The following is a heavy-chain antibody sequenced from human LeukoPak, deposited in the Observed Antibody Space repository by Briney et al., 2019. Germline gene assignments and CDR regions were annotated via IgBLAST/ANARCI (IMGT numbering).Heavy chain of an antibody. V-gene: IGHV3-11*04. D-gene: IGHD1-26*01. CDR3: ARGISWELLIDWFDP. Sequence: LSLTCAVYGGSFSGYYWSWIRQPPGKGLEWVSAISGSGGSTYYADSVKGRFTISRDNAKNSLYLQMNSLRAEDTAVYYCARGISWELLIDWFDPWGQGTLVTVSS. J-gene: IGHJ5*02. CDR2: ISGSGGST. CDR1: GGSFSGYY.